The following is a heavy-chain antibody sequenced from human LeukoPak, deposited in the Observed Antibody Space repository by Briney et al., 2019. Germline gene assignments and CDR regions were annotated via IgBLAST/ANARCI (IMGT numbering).Heavy chain of an antibody. CDR2: INPSGGST. CDR3: ARDGQPLRYFDWLLSLDYFDY. V-gene: IGHV1-46*01. D-gene: IGHD3-9*01. Sequence: GAXVKVSCKASGYTFTSYYMHWVRQAPGQGLEWMGIINPSGGSTSYAQKFQGRVTMTRDTSTSTVYMELSSLRSEDTAVYYCARDGQPLRYFDWLLSLDYFDYWGQGTLVTVSS. J-gene: IGHJ4*02. CDR1: GYTFTSYY.